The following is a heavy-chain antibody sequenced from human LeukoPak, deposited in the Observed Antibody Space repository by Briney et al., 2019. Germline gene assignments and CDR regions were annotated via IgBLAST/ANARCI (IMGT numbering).Heavy chain of an antibody. D-gene: IGHD1-14*01. CDR2: INHSGST. Sequence: SETLSLTCAVYGGSFSGYYWSWIRQPPGKGLEWIGEINHSGSTNYNPSLKSRVTISVDTSKSQFSLKLSSVTAADTAVYYCARGRNRGYGNYCYYMDVWGKGTTVTVSS. CDR3: ARGRNRGYGNYCYYMDV. CDR1: GGSFSGYY. J-gene: IGHJ6*03. V-gene: IGHV4-34*01.